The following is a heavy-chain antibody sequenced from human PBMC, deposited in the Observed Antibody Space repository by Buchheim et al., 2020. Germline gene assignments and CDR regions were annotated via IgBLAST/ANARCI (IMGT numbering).Heavy chain of an antibody. Sequence: QLQLQESGPGLVKPSETLSLPCTVSGGPITSSSYYWGWIRQPPGKGLEWIWMINYSGSTYYNPSLKSRVTISVDTSKHHFFLKLSSVTTADTAVYYCARRRTAMVDFWGQGTL. J-gene: IGHJ4*02. CDR1: GGPITSSSYY. CDR3: ARRRTAMVDF. V-gene: IGHV4-39*01. D-gene: IGHD5-18*01. CDR2: INYSGST.